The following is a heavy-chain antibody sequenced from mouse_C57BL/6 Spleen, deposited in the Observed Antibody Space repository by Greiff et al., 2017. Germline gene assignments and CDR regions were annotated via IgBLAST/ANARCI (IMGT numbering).Heavy chain of an antibody. CDR2: ISSGSSTI. Sequence: DVMLVESGGGLVKPGGSLKLSCAASGFTFSDYGMHWVRQAPEKGLEWVAYISSGSSTIYYADTVKGRFTISRDNAKNTLFLQMTSLRSEDTAMYYCASPIYYDYGFAYWGQGTLVTVSA. D-gene: IGHD2-4*01. V-gene: IGHV5-17*01. J-gene: IGHJ3*01. CDR1: GFTFSDYG. CDR3: ASPIYYDYGFAY.